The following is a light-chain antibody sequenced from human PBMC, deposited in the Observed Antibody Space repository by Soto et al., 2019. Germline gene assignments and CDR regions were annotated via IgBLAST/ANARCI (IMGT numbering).Light chain of an antibody. V-gene: IGKV1-33*01. J-gene: IGKJ4*01. Sequence: SQRTQSPSSQSASAGDSFTLXXQASQDISNYLNWYQQKPGKAPKXLIYDASNLETGVPSRFSGSGAGTDFTFTISSLQPEDIAPYYCPHSANLPLPFGGGTKV. CDR3: PHSANLPLP. CDR2: DAS. CDR1: QDISNY.